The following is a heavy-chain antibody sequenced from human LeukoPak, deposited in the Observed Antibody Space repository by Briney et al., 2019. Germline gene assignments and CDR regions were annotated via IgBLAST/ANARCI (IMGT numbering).Heavy chain of an antibody. CDR1: GGTFSSYA. CDR2: ISAYNGNT. D-gene: IGHD5-12*01. Sequence: ASVKVSCKASGGTFSSYAISWVRQAPGQGLEWMGWISAYNGNTNYAQKLQGRVTMTTDTPTTTAYMELRSLTSDDTAIYYCARDRATASSDYWGQGTLVTVSS. V-gene: IGHV1-18*01. CDR3: ARDRATASSDY. J-gene: IGHJ4*02.